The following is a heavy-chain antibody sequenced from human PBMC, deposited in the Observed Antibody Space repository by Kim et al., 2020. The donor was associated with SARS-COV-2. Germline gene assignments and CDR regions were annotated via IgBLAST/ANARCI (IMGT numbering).Heavy chain of an antibody. Sequence: GGSLRLSCAASRFTFSRYWMSWVRQAPGKGLEWVANIKEDGSEKYYVDSVKGRFTVSRDNAKNSMYLQMNSLRGEDTAIYYCARVGIWFGELIRAFDIWGQGTMVTVSS. J-gene: IGHJ3*02. CDR1: RFTFSRYW. V-gene: IGHV3-7*01. D-gene: IGHD3-10*01. CDR2: IKEDGSEK. CDR3: ARVGIWFGELIRAFDI.